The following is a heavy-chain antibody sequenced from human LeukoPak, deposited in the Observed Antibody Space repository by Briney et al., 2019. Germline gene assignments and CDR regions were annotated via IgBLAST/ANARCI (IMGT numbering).Heavy chain of an antibody. Sequence: ASVKVSCKASGYTFIGYYIHWVRQAPGQGLEWMGWINPNSGGTNYAQKFQGRVTMTRDTSISTAYMELSRLRSDDTAVYYCARDRVTLTTFQYDWFDPWSQGTLVIVSS. V-gene: IGHV1-2*02. J-gene: IGHJ5*02. D-gene: IGHD2-21*02. CDR1: GYTFIGYY. CDR2: INPNSGGT. CDR3: ARDRVTLTTFQYDWFDP.